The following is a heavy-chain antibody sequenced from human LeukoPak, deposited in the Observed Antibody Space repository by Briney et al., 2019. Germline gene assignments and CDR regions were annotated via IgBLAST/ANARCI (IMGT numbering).Heavy chain of an antibody. CDR1: GFTFSGSA. V-gene: IGHV3-73*01. J-gene: IGHJ5*02. CDR3: TRDSGTYNWFDP. D-gene: IGHD1-26*01. Sequence: PGWSLRLSCAASGFTFSGSAIHGVRQSSGKGLEWVGQIDKKDKGYATATAYAASVKGRFTISRDDSINTAYLQMKSLKTEDTALYYCTRDSGTYNWFDPWGQGTLVTVSS. CDR2: IDKKDKGYATAT.